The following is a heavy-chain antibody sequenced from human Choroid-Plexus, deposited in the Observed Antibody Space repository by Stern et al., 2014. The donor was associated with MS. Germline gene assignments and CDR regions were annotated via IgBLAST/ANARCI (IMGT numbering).Heavy chain of an antibody. CDR1: GFTFGSCA. J-gene: IGHJ5*02. V-gene: IGHV3-30*18. Sequence: QVQLVQSGGGVVQPGRPLRLSCAASGFTFGSCAMHWVRQAPGKGLDWVAGVSYDGRNKYYADSVKGRFTVSSDNSQNTLYMQMSSLRAEDTAVYYCAKDRQYLTYFFDHWGQGSLVTVSS. CDR3: AKDRQYLTYFFDH. D-gene: IGHD2-8*01. CDR2: VSYDGRNK.